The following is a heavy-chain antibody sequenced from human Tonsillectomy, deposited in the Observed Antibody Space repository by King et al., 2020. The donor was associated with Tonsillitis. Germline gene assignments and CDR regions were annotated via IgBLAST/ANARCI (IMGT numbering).Heavy chain of an antibody. CDR2: INPNSGGT. J-gene: IGHJ6*02. Sequence: VQLVQSGAEVKKPGASVKVSCKASGYIFTDYYMHWVRQAPGQGLEWMGWINPNSGGTNYAQTFQGRVTMTRDTSISTAYMELSRLRSDDTAVYYCARERLEAPGIIYYHYGMDVWGQGTTVTVSS. CDR1: GYIFTDYY. D-gene: IGHD6-13*01. CDR3: ARERLEAPGIIYYHYGMDV. V-gene: IGHV1-2*02.